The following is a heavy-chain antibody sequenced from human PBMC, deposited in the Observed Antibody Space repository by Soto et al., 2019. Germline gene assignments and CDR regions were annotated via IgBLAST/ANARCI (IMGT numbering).Heavy chain of an antibody. CDR3: ARSSGYSSSRFDV. V-gene: IGHV4-59*01. Sequence: SETLSLTCTVTGGSISSYYWSWIRQPPGKGLEWIGYIYYSGSTNYNPSLKSRVTISVDTSKNQFSLKLSSVTAADTAVYYCARSSGYSSSRFDVWSQGILVTVSS. CDR1: GGSISSYY. J-gene: IGHJ4*02. D-gene: IGHD6-13*01. CDR2: IYYSGST.